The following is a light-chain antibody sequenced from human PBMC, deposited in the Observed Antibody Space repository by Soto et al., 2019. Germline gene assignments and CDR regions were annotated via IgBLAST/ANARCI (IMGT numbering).Light chain of an antibody. J-gene: IGKJ4*01. CDR1: RDISNY. CDR3: QQNDNLPPLT. V-gene: IGKV1-33*01. Sequence: DIQMTQSPSSLSASVGDRVTITCQASRDISNYLNWYQHKPGKVPKLLIYDASKLETGVPSRFGGSGSGTHFTFTINSLQPEAVATYYCQQNDNLPPLTFGGGTKVDIK. CDR2: DAS.